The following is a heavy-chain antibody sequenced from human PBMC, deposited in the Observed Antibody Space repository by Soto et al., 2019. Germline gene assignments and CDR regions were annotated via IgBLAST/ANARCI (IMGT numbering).Heavy chain of an antibody. D-gene: IGHD6-13*01. J-gene: IGHJ4*02. V-gene: IGHV1-2*02. Sequence: ASVKVSCKASGYTFTGYYMHWVRQAPGQGLEWMGWINPNSGGTNYAQKFQGRVTMTRDTSISTAYMELSRLRSDDTAVYYCARDSRTRIAALDYWGQGTLVTVSS. CDR2: INPNSGGT. CDR1: GYTFTGYY. CDR3: ARDSRTRIAALDY.